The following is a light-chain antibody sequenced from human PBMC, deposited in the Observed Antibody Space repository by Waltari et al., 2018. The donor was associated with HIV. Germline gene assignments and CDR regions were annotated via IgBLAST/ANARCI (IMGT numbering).Light chain of an antibody. J-gene: IGKJ5*01. CDR3: QQRSNWPPIT. V-gene: IGKV3-11*01. Sequence: EIVLTQSPATLSLSPGERATLSCRASQIISNYLAWYQQKPGQAPRLLIYDAANRATGVPARFSGSASGTDFTLTISSLEPEDFAVYYCQQRSNWPPITFGQGTRLEIK. CDR2: DAA. CDR1: QIISNY.